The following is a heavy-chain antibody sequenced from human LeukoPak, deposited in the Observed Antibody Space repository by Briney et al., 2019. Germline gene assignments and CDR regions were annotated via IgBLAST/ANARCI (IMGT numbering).Heavy chain of an antibody. D-gene: IGHD4-11*01. CDR3: AKGGSDYGNYGYSFDY. CDR2: ISSSGDKT. Sequence: PGGSLRLSCAASGFTFSTYAMSWVRQAPGNGLELVSAISSSGDKTYYADSVKGRVTFSRHSSKNTLYLQMSSLSAEDTAVYYCAKGGSDYGNYGYSFDYWGQGTLVTVSS. J-gene: IGHJ4*02. V-gene: IGHV3-23*01. CDR1: GFTFSTYA.